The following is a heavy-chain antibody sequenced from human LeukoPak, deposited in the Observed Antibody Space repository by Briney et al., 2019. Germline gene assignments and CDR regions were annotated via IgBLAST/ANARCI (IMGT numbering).Heavy chain of an antibody. CDR3: ARVGSWYYFDY. D-gene: IGHD6-13*01. V-gene: IGHV4-38-2*02. Sequence: SETLSLTCNVSRYSISSGYFWAWIRQPPGKGLEWIGSIYYHENTYYNSSLKSRVTISVDTSKNQFSLKLSSVTAADTAVYYCARVGSWYYFDYWGQGTLVTVSS. CDR1: RYSISSGYF. CDR2: IYYHENT. J-gene: IGHJ4*02.